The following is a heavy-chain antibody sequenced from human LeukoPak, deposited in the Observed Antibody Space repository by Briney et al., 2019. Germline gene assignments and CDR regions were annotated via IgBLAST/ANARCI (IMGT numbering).Heavy chain of an antibody. CDR1: GFTFSSYA. CDR2: ISGSGGTT. CDR3: AKVATMREPRLDY. D-gene: IGHD3-3*01. J-gene: IGHJ4*02. V-gene: IGHV3-23*01. Sequence: GGSLRLSCAVSGFTFSSYAMNWVRQAPGKGLEWVSAISGSGGTTYYADSVKGRFTISRDNSKNTLYLQMNSLRAEDTAVYYCAKVATMREPRLDYWGQGTLVTVSS.